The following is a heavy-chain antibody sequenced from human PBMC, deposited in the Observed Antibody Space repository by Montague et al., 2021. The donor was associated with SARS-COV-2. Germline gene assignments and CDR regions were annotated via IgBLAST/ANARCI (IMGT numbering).Heavy chain of an antibody. CDR3: ARDDYDILTGPFDY. CDR2: ISYDGSNK. J-gene: IGHJ4*02. V-gene: IGHV3-30*04. CDR1: GFTFSSYA. D-gene: IGHD3-9*01. Sequence: SLRLSCAASGFTFSSYAMHWVRQAPGKGLEWVAAISYDGSNKYYADSVKGRFTISRDNSKNTLYVQMNSLRAEDTAVYYCARDDYDILTGPFDYWGQGTLVTASS.